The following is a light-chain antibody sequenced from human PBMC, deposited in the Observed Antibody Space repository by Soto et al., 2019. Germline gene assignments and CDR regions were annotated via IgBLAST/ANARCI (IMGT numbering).Light chain of an antibody. CDR1: QSVLHSPNNKNY. Sequence: DILMTQSPDSLAVSLGERATINCKSSQSVLHSPNNKNYLAWYQHKPGQPPKMLIYWASSRESGVPDRFSGSGSGTDFTLTISSLQSEDVAVYYCQQYYTNSWSFGQGTKV. V-gene: IGKV4-1*01. CDR3: QQYYTNSWS. J-gene: IGKJ1*01. CDR2: WAS.